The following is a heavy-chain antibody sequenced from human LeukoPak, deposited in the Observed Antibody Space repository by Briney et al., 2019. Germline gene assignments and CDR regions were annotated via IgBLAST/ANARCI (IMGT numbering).Heavy chain of an antibody. CDR3: ATDYGDYEPIDY. Sequence: GGSLKLSCTASGVTLSNYAMHWVRRPPGRGLEWVAVISFDGTNKYYGDSVEGRFSVSRDNSKNTLYLQMNSLRPDDTAMYYCATDYGDYEPIDYWGQGTLVTVSS. D-gene: IGHD4-17*01. CDR2: ISFDGTNK. J-gene: IGHJ4*02. V-gene: IGHV3-30*04. CDR1: GVTLSNYA.